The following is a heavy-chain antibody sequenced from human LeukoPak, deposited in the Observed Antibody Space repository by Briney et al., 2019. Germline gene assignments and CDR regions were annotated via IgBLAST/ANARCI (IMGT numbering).Heavy chain of an antibody. CDR3: ARNGRDGSGYSSNWFDP. D-gene: IGHD3-22*01. J-gene: IGHJ5*02. V-gene: IGHV4-59*01. Sequence: PSETLSPTCTVSGGSMNDYYWSWIRQPPGKGLEWIASFYYSGSTAYNPSLKSRATISLDTSKNQVSLNLNSVTAADTAVYYCARNGRDGSGYSSNWFDPWGQGTLVTVSS. CDR1: GGSMNDYY. CDR2: FYYSGST.